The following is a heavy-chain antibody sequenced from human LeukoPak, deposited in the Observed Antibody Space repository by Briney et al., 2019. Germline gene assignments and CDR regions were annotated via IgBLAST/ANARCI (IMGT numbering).Heavy chain of an antibody. CDR3: ARGGFQHALDI. Sequence: GGSLRLSCAASGFTFSSYAMSWVRQAPGKGLEWVSGISGTGGNTYYTDSVKGRFTISRDNAQNTLYLEMNSLRAEDTAVYYCARGGFQHALDIWGQGTMVTVSS. CDR1: GFTFSSYA. CDR2: ISGTGGNT. V-gene: IGHV3-23*01. D-gene: IGHD2-15*01. J-gene: IGHJ3*02.